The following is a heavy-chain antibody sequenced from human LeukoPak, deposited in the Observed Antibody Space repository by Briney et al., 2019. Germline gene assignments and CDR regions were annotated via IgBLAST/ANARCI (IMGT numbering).Heavy chain of an antibody. CDR3: AKSHKHDNSGYLGY. V-gene: IGHV3-30*18. J-gene: IGHJ4*02. CDR2: ISYDGSNE. D-gene: IGHD3-22*01. CDR1: GFTFSSYG. Sequence: PGGSLRLSCAASGFTFSSYGMHWVRQAPGKGLEWVAVISYDGSNEYYADSVKGRFTISRDNSKNTLYLQMNSLRPEDTAIYYCAKSHKHDNSGYLGYWGQGTPVTVSS.